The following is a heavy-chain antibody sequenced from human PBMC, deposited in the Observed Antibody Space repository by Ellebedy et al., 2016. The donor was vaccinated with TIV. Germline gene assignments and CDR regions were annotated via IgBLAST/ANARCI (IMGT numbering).Heavy chain of an antibody. CDR2: IIPIFGTA. Sequence: SVKVSXKASRGTFSSYAISWVRQAPGQGLEWMGGIIPIFGTANYAQKFQGRVTITADESTSTAYMELSSLRSEDTAVYYCARYALGVAAPRGPFDIWGQGTMVTVSS. J-gene: IGHJ3*02. CDR1: RGTFSSYA. CDR3: ARYALGVAAPRGPFDI. D-gene: IGHD6-13*01. V-gene: IGHV1-69*13.